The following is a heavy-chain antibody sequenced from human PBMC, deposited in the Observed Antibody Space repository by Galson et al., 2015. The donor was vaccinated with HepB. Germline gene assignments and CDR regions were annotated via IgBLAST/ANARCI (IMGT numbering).Heavy chain of an antibody. CDR1: GFTVSSNY. Sequence: SLRLSCAASGFTVSSNYMSWVRQAPGKGLEWVSVIYSGGSTYYADSVKGRFTISRDNSKNTLYLQMNSLRAKDAAVYYCARNGGGIAVAEEDYFDYWGQGTLVTVSS. D-gene: IGHD6-19*01. V-gene: IGHV3-66*01. CDR2: IYSGGST. CDR3: ARNGGGIAVAEEDYFDY. J-gene: IGHJ4*02.